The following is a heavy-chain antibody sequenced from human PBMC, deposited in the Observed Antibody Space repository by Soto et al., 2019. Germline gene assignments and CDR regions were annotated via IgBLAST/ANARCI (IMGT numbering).Heavy chain of an antibody. Sequence: QVQLVQSGAEVKKPGSSVKVSCKASGGTFSSYTISWVRQAPGQGLEWMGRIIPILGIANYAQKFQGRVTITADKATSTAYMELSSLRSEDTDVYYCAREGSHTGSSWDDAFDIWGQGTMVTVSS. D-gene: IGHD6-13*01. V-gene: IGHV1-69*08. CDR2: IIPILGIA. J-gene: IGHJ3*02. CDR1: GGTFSSYT. CDR3: AREGSHTGSSWDDAFDI.